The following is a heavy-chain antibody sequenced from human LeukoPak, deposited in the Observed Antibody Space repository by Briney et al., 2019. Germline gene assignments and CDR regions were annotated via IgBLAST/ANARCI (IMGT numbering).Heavy chain of an antibody. V-gene: IGHV3-48*01. Sequence: AGGSLRLSCAASGFTFSTYDMNWVRQAPGKGLEWVSYISSSSRTISYADSVKGRFTISRDNAKNSLYLQMNSLRAEDTAVYYRARLRYYAMDVWGQGTTVTASS. CDR3: ARLRYYAMDV. CDR2: ISSSSRTI. J-gene: IGHJ6*02. CDR1: GFTFSTYD.